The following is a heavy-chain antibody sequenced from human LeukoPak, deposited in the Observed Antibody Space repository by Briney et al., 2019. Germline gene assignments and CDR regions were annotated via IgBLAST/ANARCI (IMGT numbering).Heavy chain of an antibody. CDR2: MSHDGSNK. V-gene: IGHV3-30*03. Sequence: PGGSLRLSCVGSGFTFRSYYIHWVRQAPGKGLEWVALMSHDGSNKFYSNSVKGRFTISRDNSKNTLYLQMNSLRTEDAAVYFCARGISSLGHYFDSWGQGTLVTVSS. J-gene: IGHJ4*02. CDR1: GFTFRSYY. CDR3: ARGISSLGHYFDS. D-gene: IGHD6-19*01.